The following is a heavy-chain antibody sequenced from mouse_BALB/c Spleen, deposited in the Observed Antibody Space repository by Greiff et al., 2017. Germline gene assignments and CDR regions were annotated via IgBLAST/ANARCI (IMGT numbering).Heavy chain of an antibody. V-gene: IGHV14-3*02. J-gene: IGHJ4*01. CDR3: ARSRMGLRQMDY. D-gene: IGHD2-4*01. CDR1: GFNIKDTY. Sequence: EVQLQQSGAELVKPGASVKLSCTASGFNIKDTYMHWVKQRPEQGLEWIGRIDPANGNTKYDPKFQGKATITADTSSNTAYLQLSSLTSEDTAVYYCARSRMGLRQMDYWGQGTSVTVSS. CDR2: IDPANGNT.